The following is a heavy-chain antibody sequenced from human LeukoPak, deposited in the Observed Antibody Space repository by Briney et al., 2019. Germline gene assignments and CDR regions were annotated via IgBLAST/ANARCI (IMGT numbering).Heavy chain of an antibody. CDR2: ISTSGTTL. CDR1: GFTFSSYS. Sequence: GGSLRLSCAASGFTFSSYSMNWVRQAPGKGLEWVSYISTSGTTLYYADSVKGRFTISRDNAKNSLYLQMNSLRAEDTAVYYCASSKGAFDMWGQGTMVTVSS. CDR3: ASSKGAFDM. V-gene: IGHV3-48*04. J-gene: IGHJ3*02.